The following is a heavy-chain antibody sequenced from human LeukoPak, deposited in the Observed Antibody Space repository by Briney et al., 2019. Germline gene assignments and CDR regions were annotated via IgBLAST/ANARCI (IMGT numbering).Heavy chain of an antibody. CDR2: ISGGGGTT. D-gene: IGHD3-10*01. CDR1: GFTFSNYA. Sequence: GGSLRLSCAASGFTFSNYAMSWVRQAPGKGLEWVSAISGGGGTTYYADSVKGRFTISRDNSKNTLYLQMNSLRAEDTAVYYCAKVTMGRAFDIWGQGTMVTVSS. CDR3: AKVTMGRAFDI. J-gene: IGHJ3*02. V-gene: IGHV3-23*01.